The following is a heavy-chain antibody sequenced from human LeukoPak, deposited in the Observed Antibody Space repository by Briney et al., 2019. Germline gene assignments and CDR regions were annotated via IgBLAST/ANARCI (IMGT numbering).Heavy chain of an antibody. CDR1: VFSVSSNC. V-gene: IGHV3-66*03. J-gene: IGHJ4*02. Sequence: GGSLRLSCAASVFSVSSNCMSWVRQAPGKGLEWVSVIYITGSTYYADSVKGRFTISRDNSKNTLYLQMNSLRAEDTAVYYCAKDGSGSPDYWGQGTLVTVSS. D-gene: IGHD3-10*01. CDR2: IYITGST. CDR3: AKDGSGSPDY.